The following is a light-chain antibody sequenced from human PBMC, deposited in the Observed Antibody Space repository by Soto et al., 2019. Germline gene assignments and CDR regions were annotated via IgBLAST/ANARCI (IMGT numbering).Light chain of an antibody. CDR3: SSYTSSSFWV. J-gene: IGLJ3*02. V-gene: IGLV2-14*01. CDR1: SSDVGGYNY. CDR2: EVS. Sequence: QSALTQPASVSGPPGQSITISCTGTSSDVGGYNYVSWYQQHPGKAPKLMIYEVSNRPSGVSNRFSGSKSGNTASLTISGLQAEDEADYYCSSYTSSSFWVFGGGTKLTVL.